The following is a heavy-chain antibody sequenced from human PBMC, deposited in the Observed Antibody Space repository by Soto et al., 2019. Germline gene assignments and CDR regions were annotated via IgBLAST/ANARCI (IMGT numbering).Heavy chain of an antibody. J-gene: IGHJ6*02. CDR2: IKSKTDGGTT. V-gene: IGHV3-15*01. CDR3: TTRITIFGGNYYYYGMDV. Sequence: WGSLRLSCAASGFTFINAWISCCRHSPFKWLEWVVRIKSKTDGGTTDYAAPVKGRFTISRDDSKNTLYLQMNSLKTEDTAVYYCTTRITIFGGNYYYYGMDVWGQGTTVTVSS. D-gene: IGHD3-3*01. CDR1: GFTFINAW.